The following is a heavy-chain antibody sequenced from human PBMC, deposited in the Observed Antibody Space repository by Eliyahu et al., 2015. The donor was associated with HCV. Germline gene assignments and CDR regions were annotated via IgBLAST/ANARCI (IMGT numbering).Heavy chain of an antibody. J-gene: IGHJ4*02. V-gene: IGHV3-23*01. D-gene: IGHD2-8*01. Sequence: EVQLLESGGGLVQPGGSLRLSCTXSGFTFTKHSMIWXRQAPGKGLXWVASXTXSADVIHYADSVKGRFTISRDNSENKLYLQMNNLRAEDTAVYYCAKRGVSYCFDYWGQGTLVTVSS. CDR2: XTXSADVI. CDR1: GFTFTKHS. CDR3: AKRGVSYCFDY.